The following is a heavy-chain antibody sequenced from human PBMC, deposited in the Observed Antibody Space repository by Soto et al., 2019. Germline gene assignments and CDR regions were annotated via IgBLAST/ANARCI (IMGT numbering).Heavy chain of an antibody. CDR1: GGSFSGYY. Sequence: QVQLQQWGAGLLKPSETLSLTCAVYGGSFSGYYWSWIRQPPGKGLEWIGEINHSGSTNYNPSLKRRVTISVDTSKNQFSLKLSSVTAADTAVYYGASRATTVSPFDYWGQGTLVTVSS. CDR3: ASRATTVSPFDY. CDR2: INHSGST. J-gene: IGHJ4*02. V-gene: IGHV4-34*01. D-gene: IGHD4-17*01.